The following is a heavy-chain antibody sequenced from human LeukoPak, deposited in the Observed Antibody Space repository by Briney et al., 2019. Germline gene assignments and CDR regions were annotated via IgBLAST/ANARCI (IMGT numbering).Heavy chain of an antibody. CDR1: GLTFSTSG. Sequence: PGGSLRLSCAASGLTFSTSGMHWVRQAPGKGLEWVAFIQYDESDKYYADSVRGRFTISRDNSKNTLYLQMNSLRAEDTAVYYCAREGGITVVGKFDSWGQGTLVTVSS. J-gene: IGHJ4*01. V-gene: IGHV3-30*02. CDR2: IQYDESDK. CDR3: AREGGITVVGKFDS. D-gene: IGHD6-19*01.